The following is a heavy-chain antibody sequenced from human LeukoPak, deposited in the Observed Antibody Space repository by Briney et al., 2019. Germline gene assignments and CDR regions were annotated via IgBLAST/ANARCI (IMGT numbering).Heavy chain of an antibody. J-gene: IGHJ4*02. CDR1: GFTFNTYD. D-gene: IGHD3-10*01. CDR3: AKDGTRGIRFGKIPHYFDY. CDR2: IRFDGNKK. V-gene: IGHV3-30*02. Sequence: GGSLRLSCAASGFTFNTYDIHWVRQAPGKGLERVAFIRFDGNKKDYADAVRGRFTISRDSSKNTLYLQMNSLRVHDTAAYYCAKDGTRGIRFGKIPHYFDYWGQGTLVTVSS.